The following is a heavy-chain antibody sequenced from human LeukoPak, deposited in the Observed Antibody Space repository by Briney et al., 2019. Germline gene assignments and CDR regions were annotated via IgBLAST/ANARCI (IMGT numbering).Heavy chain of an antibody. CDR2: INQDGVEK. Sequence: GGSLRLSCAASGFTFTTYCMSWVRQAPGKGLEWVANINQDGVEKYYVASVRGRLTISRDNAKNSMYVQMNSLRAEDTAVYYCARGFDGYYGFDLWGKGTMVTVSS. D-gene: IGHD5-24*01. V-gene: IGHV3-7*05. J-gene: IGHJ3*01. CDR1: GFTFTTYC. CDR3: ARGFDGYYGFDL.